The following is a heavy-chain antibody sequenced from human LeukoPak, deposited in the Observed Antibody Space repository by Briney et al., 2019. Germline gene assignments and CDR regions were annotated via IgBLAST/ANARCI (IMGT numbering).Heavy chain of an antibody. V-gene: IGHV3-23*01. Sequence: GGSLRLSCAASGFTFSSYAMSWVRQAPGKGLEWVSAISGSGGSTYYADSVKGRFTISRDNSKNTLHLQMNSLRAEDTAVYYCAKDFGGYYYYYGMDVWGQGTTVTVSS. CDR1: GFTFSSYA. CDR2: ISGSGGST. CDR3: AKDFGGYYYYYGMDV. D-gene: IGHD2-15*01. J-gene: IGHJ6*02.